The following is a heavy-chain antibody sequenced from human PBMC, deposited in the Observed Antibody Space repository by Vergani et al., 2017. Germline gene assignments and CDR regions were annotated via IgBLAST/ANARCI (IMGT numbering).Heavy chain of an antibody. J-gene: IGHJ4*02. V-gene: IGHV3-15*01. Sequence: EVQLVESGGGLVQPGGSLRLSCAASGFTFSSYSMNWVRQAPGKGLEWVGRIKSKTDGGTTDYAAPVKGRFTISRDDSKNTLYLQMNSLKTEDTAVYYCTTNQQWLVRADYWGQGTLVTVSS. D-gene: IGHD6-19*01. CDR3: TTNQQWLVRADY. CDR2: IKSKTDGGTT. CDR1: GFTFSSYS.